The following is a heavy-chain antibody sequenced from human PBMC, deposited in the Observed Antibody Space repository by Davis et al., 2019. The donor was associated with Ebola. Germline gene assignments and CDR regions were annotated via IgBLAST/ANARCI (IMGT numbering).Heavy chain of an antibody. CDR1: GYTFTNYW. V-gene: IGHV5-51*01. CDR2: IYPDNSET. D-gene: IGHD6-13*01. J-gene: IGHJ4*02. CDR3: ARLGGAAAGSYYFDL. Sequence: GESLKISCKASGYTFTNYWIGWVRHMPGKGLEWMGIIYPDNSETQYSLSFQGQVTFSVDRSISTASLQWSSLKASDTAIYYCARLGGAAAGSYYFDLWGQGALVTVSS.